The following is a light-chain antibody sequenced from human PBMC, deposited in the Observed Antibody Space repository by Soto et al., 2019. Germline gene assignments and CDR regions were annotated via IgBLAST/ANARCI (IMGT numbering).Light chain of an antibody. CDR2: GVS. J-gene: IGKJ3*01. V-gene: IGKV3-20*01. Sequence: EIVMTQSPATLSLSPGERATLSCRASQSVSSNNLAWYQQKPGQPPRLLIYGVSSRATDIPDRFSGSGSGTDFTLTISRLEPEDFAVYYCQQSGNSPLFTFGPGTKADIK. CDR3: QQSGNSPLFT. CDR1: QSVSSNN.